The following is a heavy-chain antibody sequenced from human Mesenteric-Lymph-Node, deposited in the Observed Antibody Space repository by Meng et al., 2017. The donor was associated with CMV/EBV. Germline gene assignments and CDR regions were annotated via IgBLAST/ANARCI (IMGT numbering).Heavy chain of an antibody. CDR2: INYYGSNK. J-gene: IGHJ6*02. Sequence: GESLKISCAASGFTFSDYGMHWVCQAPGKGLEWVAFINYYGSNKYYADSVKGRFTVSRDNSKNTLYLQLSSLRGEDTAVYYCAKRVAEAYFYGMDVWGQGTTVTVSS. V-gene: IGHV3-30*02. CDR3: AKRVAEAYFYGMDV. D-gene: IGHD2-21*01. CDR1: GFTFSDYG.